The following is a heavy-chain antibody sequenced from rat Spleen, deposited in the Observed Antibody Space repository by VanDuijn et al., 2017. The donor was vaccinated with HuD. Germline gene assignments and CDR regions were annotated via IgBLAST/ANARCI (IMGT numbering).Heavy chain of an antibody. D-gene: IGHD1-6*01. J-gene: IGHJ4*01. CDR3: TRAMYTTDYYYAKGYYVMDA. Sequence: EVQLVETGGGLVQPGRTLKLSCEASGFTFSNYYMAWVRQAPTKGLEWVASITNGGGTYYPDSVKGRFTISRDTAHNTLYLQMNSLRSEETATYYCTRAMYTTDYYYAKGYYVMDAWGQGASVTVSS. CDR2: ITNGGGT. V-gene: IGHV5-27*01. CDR1: GFTFSNYY.